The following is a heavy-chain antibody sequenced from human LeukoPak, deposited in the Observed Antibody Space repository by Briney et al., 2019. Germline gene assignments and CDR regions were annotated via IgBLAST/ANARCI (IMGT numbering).Heavy chain of an antibody. CDR1: GGSFSGYY. J-gene: IGHJ6*03. CDR3: ARDRRELLGYYYMDV. CDR2: INHSGST. Sequence: SETLSLTCAVYGGSFSGYYWSWIRQPPGKGLEWIGEINHSGSTNYNPSLKSRVTMSVDTSKNQFSLKLSSVTVADTAVYYCARDRRELLGYYYMDVWGKGTTVTVSS. D-gene: IGHD1-26*01. V-gene: IGHV4-34*01.